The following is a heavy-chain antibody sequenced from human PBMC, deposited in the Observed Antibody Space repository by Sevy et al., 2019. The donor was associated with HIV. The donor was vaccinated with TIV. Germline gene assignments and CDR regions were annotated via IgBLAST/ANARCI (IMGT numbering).Heavy chain of an antibody. J-gene: IGHJ5*02. CDR2: ISSSGSTI. Sequence: GGSLRLSCAASGFTFSDYYMSWIRQAPGKGLEWVSYISSSGSTIYYADSEKGRFTTSRENAKNSLYLQMNSLRAEDTAVYYCAQNAAAYLNLFDPWGQGTLVTVSS. CDR3: AQNAAAYLNLFDP. V-gene: IGHV3-11*01. D-gene: IGHD6-13*01. CDR1: GFTFSDYY.